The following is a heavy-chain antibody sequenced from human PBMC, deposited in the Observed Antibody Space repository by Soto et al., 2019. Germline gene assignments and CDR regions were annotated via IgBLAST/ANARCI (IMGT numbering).Heavy chain of an antibody. V-gene: IGHV1-18*01. Sequence: QVHLVQSGAEVKKPGASVKVSCKGSGYGLTTYGITWVRQAPGQGLEWMAWISAHNGNTNYEQKLQGRVTVTRDTSTSTAYMELSSLRSDDTAVYYCARGRYGDYWGQGALVTVSS. CDR3: ARGRYGDY. CDR2: ISAHNGNT. D-gene: IGHD1-1*01. J-gene: IGHJ4*02. CDR1: GYGLTTYG.